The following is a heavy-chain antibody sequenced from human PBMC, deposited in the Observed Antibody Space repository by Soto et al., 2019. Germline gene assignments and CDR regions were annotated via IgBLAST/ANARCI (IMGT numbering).Heavy chain of an antibody. V-gene: IGHV3-20*04. CDR1: GFACDDYG. Sequence: EVQLVESGGGAVRPGGSLRLSCAASGFACDDYGMSWFSQDPGKGLEWVSGINRHGGSTGYADFVKGRYTISRDNAKTSLHLHMNSLSNEDTAFYYCARTTGYYGNFFDYRGPGPLVTVSA. CDR2: INRHGGST. D-gene: IGHD4-17*01. J-gene: IGHJ4*02. CDR3: ARTTGYYGNFFDY.